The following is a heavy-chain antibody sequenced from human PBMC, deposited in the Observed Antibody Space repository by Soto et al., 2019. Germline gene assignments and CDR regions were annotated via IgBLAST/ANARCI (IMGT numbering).Heavy chain of an antibody. CDR2: INHSGST. J-gene: IGHJ5*02. Sequence: SETLSLTCAVYGGSFSGYYWSWIRQPPGKGLEWIGEINHSGSTNYNPSLKSRVTISVDTSKNQFSLKLSSVTAADTAVYYCARGPNWFDPWGQGTLVTVSS. V-gene: IGHV4-34*01. CDR1: GGSFSGYY. CDR3: ARGPNWFDP.